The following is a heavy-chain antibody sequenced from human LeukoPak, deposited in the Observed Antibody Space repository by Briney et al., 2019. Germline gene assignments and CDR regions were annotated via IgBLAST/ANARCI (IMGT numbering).Heavy chain of an antibody. D-gene: IGHD2-2*01. J-gene: IGHJ3*02. Sequence: SETLSLTCTVSGGSISNYYWSWLRQPAGKGLEWIGRIYTSASTNYNPSLKSRVILSVDASKNQFSLRLSSLTAADTAVYYCARGRYCSATICSGGDAFDIWGQGTVVTVSS. CDR3: ARGRYCSATICSGGDAFDI. CDR1: GGSISNYY. V-gene: IGHV4-4*07. CDR2: IYTSAST.